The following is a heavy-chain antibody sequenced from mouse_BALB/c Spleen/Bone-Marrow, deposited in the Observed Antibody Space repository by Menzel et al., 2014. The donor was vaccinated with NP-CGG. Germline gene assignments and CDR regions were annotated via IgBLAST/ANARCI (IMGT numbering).Heavy chain of an antibody. CDR2: IYPGDGDT. D-gene: IGHD1-1*01. CDR3: ARSGYGSNYDC. J-gene: IGHJ2*01. CDR1: GYVFSSYW. V-gene: IGHV1-80*01. Sequence: AQLQQSGAELVRPGSSVKISCKASGYVFSSYWMIWVRQRPGQGLEWIGQIYPGDGDTNYNGKFKGKATLTADKSSSTAYMQLSSLTSEDSAVYFCARSGYGSNYDCWGQGTTLTVLL.